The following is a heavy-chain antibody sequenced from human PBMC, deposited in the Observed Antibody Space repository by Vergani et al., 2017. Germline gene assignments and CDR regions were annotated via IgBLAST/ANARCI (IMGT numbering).Heavy chain of an antibody. V-gene: IGHV4-30-4*08. Sequence: QVQLQESGPGLVKPSETLSLTCTVSGESVISTDYHWGWIRQPPGKGLEWIGYIYYSGITYYNPSLKSRVTISVDTSKNQFSLKLGSVTAADTAVSYCARASGSYPYYYGMDVWGQGTTVTVSS. J-gene: IGHJ6*02. D-gene: IGHD1-26*01. CDR3: ARASGSYPYYYGMDV. CDR2: IYYSGIT. CDR1: GESVISTDYH.